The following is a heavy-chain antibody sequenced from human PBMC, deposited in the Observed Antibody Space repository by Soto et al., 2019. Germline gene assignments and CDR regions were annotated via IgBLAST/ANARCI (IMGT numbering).Heavy chain of an antibody. V-gene: IGHV4-61*01. CDR2: INHSGRT. J-gene: IGHJ5*02. Sequence: PSETLSLTCSVSGGSVSSGSYYWSWIRQPPGKGLEWIGNINHSGRTNYSPSLKSRATISVDTSKKQFSLRLSSVTAADTAVYYCARVAGSGWYDAWGQGTLVTVSS. CDR3: ARVAGSGWYDA. D-gene: IGHD6-19*01. CDR1: GGSVSSGSYY.